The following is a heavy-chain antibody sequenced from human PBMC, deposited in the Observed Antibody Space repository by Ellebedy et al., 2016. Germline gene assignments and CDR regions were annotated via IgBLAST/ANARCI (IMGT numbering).Heavy chain of an antibody. D-gene: IGHD3-9*01. CDR2: FDPEDGET. Sequence: ASVKVSCKVSGYSLTDLSMHWVRQAPGKGLEWMGGFDPEDGETIYEQKFQGRVTMTEDTTTDTAYMELSSLISEDTAVYYCATGLLTLMDFEYWGQGTLVTVSS. CDR3: ATGLLTLMDFEY. V-gene: IGHV1-24*01. CDR1: GYSLTDLS. J-gene: IGHJ4*02.